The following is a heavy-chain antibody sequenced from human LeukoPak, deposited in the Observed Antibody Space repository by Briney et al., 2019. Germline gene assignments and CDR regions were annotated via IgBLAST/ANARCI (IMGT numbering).Heavy chain of an antibody. Sequence: GGSLRLSCAASGFTVSSNYMSWVRQAPGKGLEWVSVIYSGGGTYYADSVKGRFTIFRDNAKNSLYLQMNSLRDEDAAVYHCARASPSGYDYWGQGTLVTVSS. CDR1: GFTVSSNY. CDR3: ARASPSGYDY. V-gene: IGHV3-66*01. D-gene: IGHD3-22*01. J-gene: IGHJ4*02. CDR2: IYSGGGT.